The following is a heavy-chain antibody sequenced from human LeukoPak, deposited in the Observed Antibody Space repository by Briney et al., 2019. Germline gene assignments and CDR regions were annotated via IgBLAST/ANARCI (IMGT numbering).Heavy chain of an antibody. CDR1: GYTFTSYG. Sequence: ASVKVSCKASGYTFTSYGISWVRQAPGQGLEWMGWISAYNGNTNYAQKLQGRVTMTTDTSTSTAYMELSSLRSEDTAVYYCATNLDYDSSAENYWGQGTLVTVSS. J-gene: IGHJ4*02. CDR3: ATNLDYDSSAENY. D-gene: IGHD3-22*01. CDR2: ISAYNGNT. V-gene: IGHV1-18*01.